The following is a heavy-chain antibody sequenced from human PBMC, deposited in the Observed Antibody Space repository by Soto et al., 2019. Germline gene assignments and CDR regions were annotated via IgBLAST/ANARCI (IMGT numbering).Heavy chain of an antibody. Sequence: QVQLVESGGGVVQPGRSVRLSCAASGFTFSSYAMHWVRQAPGKGLEWVAVISYDGSNKYYADSVKGRFTISRDNSKNTLYLQMNSLRAEDTAVYYCARDHDSCGPSYYYYGMDVWGQGATVTVSS. CDR1: GFTFSSYA. D-gene: IGHD3-22*01. J-gene: IGHJ6*02. V-gene: IGHV3-30-3*01. CDR2: ISYDGSNK. CDR3: ARDHDSCGPSYYYYGMDV.